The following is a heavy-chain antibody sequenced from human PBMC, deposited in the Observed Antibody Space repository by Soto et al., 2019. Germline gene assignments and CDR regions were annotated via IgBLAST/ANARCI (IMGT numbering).Heavy chain of an antibody. Sequence: GGSLRLSCAASGFTFSSYGMHWVRQAPGKGLEWVAVISYDGSNKYYADSVKGRFTISRDNSKNTLYLQMNSLRAEDTAVYYCAKEIPTKTYCSGGSCYPGQLVDYWGQGTLVTVSS. CDR2: ISYDGSNK. CDR3: AKEIPTKTYCSGGSCYPGQLVDY. CDR1: GFTFSSYG. D-gene: IGHD2-15*01. V-gene: IGHV3-30*18. J-gene: IGHJ4*02.